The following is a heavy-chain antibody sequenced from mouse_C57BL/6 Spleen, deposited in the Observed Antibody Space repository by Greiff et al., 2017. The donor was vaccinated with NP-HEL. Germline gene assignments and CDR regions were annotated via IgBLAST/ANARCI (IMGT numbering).Heavy chain of an antibody. Sequence: VQLQQPGAELVMPGASVKLSCKASGYTFTSYWMHWVKQRPGQGLEWIGEIDPSDSYTNYNQKFKGKSTLTVDKSSSTAYMQLSSLTSEDSAVYYCARQGTTVVPHWYFDVWGTGTTVTVSS. D-gene: IGHD1-1*01. CDR2: IDPSDSYT. CDR1: GYTFTSYW. J-gene: IGHJ1*03. CDR3: ARQGTTVVPHWYFDV. V-gene: IGHV1-69*01.